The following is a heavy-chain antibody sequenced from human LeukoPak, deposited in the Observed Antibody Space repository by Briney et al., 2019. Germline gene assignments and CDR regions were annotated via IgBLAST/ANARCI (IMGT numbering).Heavy chain of an antibody. Sequence: GASVKVSCTASGYTFISHYMHWVRQAPGQGLEWMGIINPSGGSTSYAQKFQGRVTMTRDTSTSTVYMELSSLRSEDTAVYYCARDGKAYDYWGQGTLVIVSS. J-gene: IGHJ4*02. D-gene: IGHD1-26*01. CDR3: ARDGKAYDY. CDR1: GYTFISHY. V-gene: IGHV1-46*01. CDR2: INPSGGST.